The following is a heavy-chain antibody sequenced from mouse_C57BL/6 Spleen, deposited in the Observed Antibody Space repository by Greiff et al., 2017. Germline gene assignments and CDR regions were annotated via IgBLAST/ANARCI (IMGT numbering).Heavy chain of an antibody. CDR2: IHPNSGST. CDR3: ARERLDYYRPDY. V-gene: IGHV1-64*01. CDR1: GYTFTSYW. Sequence: QVQLQQPGAELVKPGASVKLSCKASGYTFTSYWMHWVKQRPGQGLEWIGMIHPNSGSTNYNEKFKSKATLTVDKSSSTAYMQLSSLTSEDSAVYYCARERLDYYRPDYWGQGTTLTVSS. J-gene: IGHJ2*01. D-gene: IGHD1-1*01.